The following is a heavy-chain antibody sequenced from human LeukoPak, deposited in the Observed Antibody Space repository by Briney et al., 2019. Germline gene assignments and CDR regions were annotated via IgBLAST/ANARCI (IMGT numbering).Heavy chain of an antibody. CDR1: GFTFSSYA. CDR2: ISYDGSNK. CDR3: AKGKYSSGYPYYFDY. J-gene: IGHJ4*02. D-gene: IGHD3-22*01. V-gene: IGHV3-30-3*01. Sequence: PGGSLRLSCAASGFTFSSYAMHWVRQAPGKGLEWVAVISYDGSNKYYADSVKGRFTISRDNSKNTLYLQMNSLTAEDTAVYYCAKGKYSSGYPYYFDYWGQGALVTVSS.